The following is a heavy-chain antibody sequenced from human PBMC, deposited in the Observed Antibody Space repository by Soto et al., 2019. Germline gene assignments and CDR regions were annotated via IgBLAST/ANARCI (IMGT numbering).Heavy chain of an antibody. D-gene: IGHD2-2*01. V-gene: IGHV5-51*01. Sequence: GESLKISCKGSGYSFTSYWIGWVRQMPGKGLEWMGIIYPGDSETRYSPYFQGQVTISADKSISTAYLQWSSLKASDTAMYYCARDRSTRVYYYYGMDVWGQGTTVTVSS. J-gene: IGHJ6*02. CDR3: ARDRSTRVYYYYGMDV. CDR2: IYPGDSET. CDR1: GYSFTSYW.